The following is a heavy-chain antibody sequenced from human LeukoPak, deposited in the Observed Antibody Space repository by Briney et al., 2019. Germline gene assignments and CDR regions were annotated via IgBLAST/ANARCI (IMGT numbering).Heavy chain of an antibody. CDR1: GFTVSSNY. V-gene: IGHV3-66*02. CDR2: IYSGGST. CDR3: AGLMITFGGVIV. Sequence: GGSLRLSCAASGFTVSSNYMSWVRQAPGKGLEWVSVIYSGGSTYYADSVKGRFTISRDNSKSTLYLQMNSLRAEDTAVYYCAGLMITFGGVIVWGQGTLVTVSS. D-gene: IGHD3-16*02. J-gene: IGHJ4*02.